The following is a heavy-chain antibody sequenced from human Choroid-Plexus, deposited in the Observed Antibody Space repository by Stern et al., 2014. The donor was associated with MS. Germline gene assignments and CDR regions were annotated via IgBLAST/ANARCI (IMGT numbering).Heavy chain of an antibody. CDR1: GFTLGSWA. V-gene: IGHV3-30*18. Sequence: VQLVESGGGVVQPGRPLRLSCVASGFTLGSWAMPWVRQAPGKGLEGVAGVSYDGSNKYYADSVKGRFTISRDNSQNTLYMQMSSLRPEDTAVYYCAKDRQYLTYFFDHWGQGSLVTVSS. J-gene: IGHJ5*02. D-gene: IGHD2/OR15-2a*01. CDR2: VSYDGSNK. CDR3: AKDRQYLTYFFDH.